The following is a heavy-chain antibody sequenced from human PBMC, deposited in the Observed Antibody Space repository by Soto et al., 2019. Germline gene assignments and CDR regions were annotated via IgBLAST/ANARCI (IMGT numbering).Heavy chain of an antibody. CDR1: GGSISSSGYY. CDR3: ANRRGYCSGGSCFPFDY. Sequence: QLQLQESSPGLVKPSETLSLTCTVSGGSISSSGYYWGWIRQPPGKGLEWIGSIYYSGSTYYNPSLKSRVTISVDTSKNQFSLKLSSVTAADTAVYYCANRRGYCSGGSCFPFDYWGQGTLVTVSS. CDR2: IYYSGST. V-gene: IGHV4-39*01. J-gene: IGHJ4*02. D-gene: IGHD2-15*01.